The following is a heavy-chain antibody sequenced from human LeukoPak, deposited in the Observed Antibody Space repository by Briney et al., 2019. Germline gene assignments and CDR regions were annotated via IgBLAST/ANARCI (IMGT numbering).Heavy chain of an antibody. CDR1: GYTFTSYD. J-gene: IGHJ6*03. D-gene: IGHD2-2*01. V-gene: IGHV1-8*03. CDR2: MNPNSGNT. Sequence: GASVKVSCNASGYTFTSYDINWVRQATGQGLEWMGWMNPNSGNTGYAQKFQGRVTITRNTSISTAYMELSSLRSEDTAVYYCARASRGYCSSTSCPNTGVGRRTYYYYMDVWGKGTTVTVSS. CDR3: ARASRGYCSSTSCPNTGVGRRTYYYYMDV.